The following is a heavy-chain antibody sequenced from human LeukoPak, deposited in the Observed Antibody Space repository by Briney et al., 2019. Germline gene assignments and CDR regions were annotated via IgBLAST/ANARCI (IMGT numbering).Heavy chain of an antibody. Sequence: SGGSPRLSCAASGFTFSSYSMNWVRQAPGKGLEWVSYISSSSSTIYYADSVKGRFTISRDNAKNSLYLQMNSPRAEDTAVYYCASPVGGDYDIAFDIWGQGTMVTVSS. CDR2: ISSSSSTI. CDR1: GFTFSSYS. V-gene: IGHV3-48*04. D-gene: IGHD4-17*01. J-gene: IGHJ3*02. CDR3: ASPVGGDYDIAFDI.